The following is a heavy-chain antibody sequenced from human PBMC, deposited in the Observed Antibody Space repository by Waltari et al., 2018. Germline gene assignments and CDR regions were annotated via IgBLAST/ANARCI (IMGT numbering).Heavy chain of an antibody. D-gene: IGHD6-6*01. CDR2: INHSGST. J-gene: IGHJ6*03. V-gene: IGHV4-34*01. CDR3: ARGRYSSSWDYYYYMDV. Sequence: QVQLQQWGAGLLKPSETLSLTCAVYGGSFSGYYWSRIRKPPGKGLEWIGEINHSGSTNYNPSLKSRVTISVDTSKNQFSLKLSSVTAADTAVYYCARGRYSSSWDYYYYMDVWGKGTTVTVSS. CDR1: GGSFSGYY.